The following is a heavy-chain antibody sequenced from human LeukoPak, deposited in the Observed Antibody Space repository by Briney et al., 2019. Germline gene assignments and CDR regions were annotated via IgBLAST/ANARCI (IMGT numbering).Heavy chain of an antibody. CDR3: ARVLGSSGYAGDWRFDP. V-gene: IGHV4-4*07. CDR1: GASISLYY. J-gene: IGHJ2*01. D-gene: IGHD3-22*01. Sequence: SETLSLTCSVSGASISLYYWSWVRQSAGKQPEWIGRVHATGTTNYNPSLRSRVSLSVDTFKKQFSLKLNSVTAADTAVYYCARVLGSSGYAGDWRFDPWGRGTLVTVSS. CDR2: VHATGTT.